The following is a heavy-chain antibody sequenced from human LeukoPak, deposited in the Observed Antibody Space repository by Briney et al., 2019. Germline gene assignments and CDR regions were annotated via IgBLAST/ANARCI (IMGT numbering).Heavy chain of an antibody. CDR3: GRETWQAYNDFWSGYVTD. V-gene: IGHV3-7*01. CDR2: IRQDRKSK. CDR1: GFAFSDSW. J-gene: IGHJ4*02. D-gene: IGHD3-3*01. Sequence: GGSLRLSCAASGFAFSDSWRTWVRRAPGKGLEWVANIRQDRKSKYYVDSVKGRFTISRDNAHSTLYLDMNSLTAEDTATYYCGRETWQAYNDFWSGYVTDWGQGILVTVSS.